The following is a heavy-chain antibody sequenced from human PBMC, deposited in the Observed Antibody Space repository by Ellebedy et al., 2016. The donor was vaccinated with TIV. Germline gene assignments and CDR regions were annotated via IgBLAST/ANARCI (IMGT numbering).Heavy chain of an antibody. CDR2: ITTSSTFI. J-gene: IGHJ4*02. CDR1: GFSFTYYS. V-gene: IGHV3-21*04. D-gene: IGHD6-13*01. Sequence: PGGSLRLSCAASGFSFTYYSMAWVRQAPGKGLQWVSSITTSSTFISYADSVKGRFTVSRDNAENSLYLQMDSLRAEDTAVYYCAREGSTVIDYWGQGTPVTVSS. CDR3: AREGSTVIDY.